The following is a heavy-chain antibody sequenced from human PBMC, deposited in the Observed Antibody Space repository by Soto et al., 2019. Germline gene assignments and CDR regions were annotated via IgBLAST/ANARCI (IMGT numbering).Heavy chain of an antibody. J-gene: IGHJ3*02. CDR1: GVTFSSYA. V-gene: IGHV1-69*13. D-gene: IGHD3-22*01. CDR3: ASNSNTYYYDSTNPHDAFDI. Sequence: GASVKVSCKASGVTFSSYAISWVRQAPGQGLEWMGGIIPIFGTANYAQKFQGRVTITADESTSTAYMELSSLRSEDTAVYYCASNSNTYYYDSTNPHDAFDIWGQGTMVTVSS. CDR2: IIPIFGTA.